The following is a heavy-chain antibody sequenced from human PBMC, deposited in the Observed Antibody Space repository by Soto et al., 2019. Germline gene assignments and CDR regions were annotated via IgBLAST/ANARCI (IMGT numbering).Heavy chain of an antibody. Sequence: QITLKESGPPLVKPTQTLTLTCTFSGFSLTTSGVSVGWIRQPPGKALEWVAFIYWNDDKRYSPSLKSRLTITKDNSKKQVALTMTDMDPVDTATYYCAYRVGSRGSFDFWGPGTLVTVSS. CDR2: IYWNDDK. CDR3: AYRVGSRGSFDF. V-gene: IGHV2-5*01. CDR1: GFSLTTSGVS. D-gene: IGHD6-25*01. J-gene: IGHJ4*02.